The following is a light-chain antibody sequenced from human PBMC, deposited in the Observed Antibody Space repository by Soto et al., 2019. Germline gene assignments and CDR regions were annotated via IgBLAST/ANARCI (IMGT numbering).Light chain of an antibody. V-gene: IGLV1-40*01. J-gene: IGLJ3*02. CDR2: GNS. Sequence: QPVLTQPPSVSGAPGQRVTISCTGSSSNIGAGYDVHWYQQLPGTAPKLLIYGNSNRPSGVPDRFSGSNSGNTAALTISRVEAGDEADYYCQVWDGSSDHEEWVFGGGTKLTVL. CDR1: SSNIGAGYD. CDR3: QVWDGSSDHEEWV.